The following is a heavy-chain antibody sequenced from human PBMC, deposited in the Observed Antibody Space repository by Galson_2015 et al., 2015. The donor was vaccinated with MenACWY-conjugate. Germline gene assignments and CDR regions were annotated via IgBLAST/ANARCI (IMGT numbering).Heavy chain of an antibody. Sequence: QSGAEVKKPGESLKISCTGSGYSFTSYWIGWVRQVPGKGLEWMGIIYPRDSDTRYSPSFQGQVTISADKSISTAYVQWSGLKASDTAIYYCARSPGIVAAVRSFDYWGQGTLVTVSS. CDR3: ARSPGIVAAVRSFDY. CDR2: IYPRDSDT. CDR1: GYSFTSYW. D-gene: IGHD6-13*01. V-gene: IGHV5-51*01. J-gene: IGHJ4*02.